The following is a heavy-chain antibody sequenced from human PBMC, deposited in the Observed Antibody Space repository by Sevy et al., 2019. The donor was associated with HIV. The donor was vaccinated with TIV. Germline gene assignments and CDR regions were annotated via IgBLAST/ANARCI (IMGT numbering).Heavy chain of an antibody. Sequence: GGSLRLSCAASGFTVSSYNMNWVRQAPGKGLEWISSITGDSSYMYDADSVKGRFTISRDNAKNSLYLHMNGLRAEDTAVYYCARDRPTLNYHASSGYNYYFDSWGQGTLVTVSS. J-gene: IGHJ4*02. CDR2: ITGDSSYM. V-gene: IGHV3-21*01. D-gene: IGHD3-22*01. CDR1: GFTVSSYN. CDR3: ARDRPTLNYHASSGYNYYFDS.